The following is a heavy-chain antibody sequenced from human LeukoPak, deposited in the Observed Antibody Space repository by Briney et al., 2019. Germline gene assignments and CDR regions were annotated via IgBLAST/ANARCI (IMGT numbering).Heavy chain of an antibody. D-gene: IGHD3-22*01. CDR2: IYSGGST. J-gene: IGHJ4*02. CDR3: ARDGKYDSSAYYSLDY. V-gene: IGHV3-66*01. CDR1: GFTVSGNS. Sequence: GGSPELSCAASGFTVSGNSMSWVRQAPGKGLEWVSVIYSGGSTYYADSVKGRFTISRDTSKNTLYLQMSSLRVEDTAVYYCARDGKYDSSAYYSLDYWGQGTLVTVSP.